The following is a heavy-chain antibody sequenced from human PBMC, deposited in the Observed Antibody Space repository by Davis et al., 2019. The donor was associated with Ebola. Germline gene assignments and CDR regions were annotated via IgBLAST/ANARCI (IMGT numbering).Heavy chain of an antibody. CDR2: INPNSGGT. V-gene: IGHV1-2*04. D-gene: IGHD1-14*01. CDR3: ARGGQITYYYYMDV. Sequence: ASVKVSCKASGYTFTGYYMHWVRQAPGQGLEWMGWINPNSGGTNYAQKFQGWVTMTRDTSISTAYMELSRLRSDDTAVYYCARGGQITYYYYMDVWGKGTTVTVSS. CDR1: GYTFTGYY. J-gene: IGHJ6*03.